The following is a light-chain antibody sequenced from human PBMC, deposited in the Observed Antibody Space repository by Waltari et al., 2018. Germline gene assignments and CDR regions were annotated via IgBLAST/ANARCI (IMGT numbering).Light chain of an antibody. V-gene: IGKV3-20*01. CDR2: HAS. Sequence: EIVLTQSPGTLSFSPGERATLSCRASQSVSRYLAWYQQKPGQAPSLLIYHASSRATGIPDRFSGSGSGTDFSLTISRLEPEDFAVYYCQKYGSLPATFGQGTKVEI. J-gene: IGKJ1*01. CDR3: QKYGSLPAT. CDR1: QSVSRY.